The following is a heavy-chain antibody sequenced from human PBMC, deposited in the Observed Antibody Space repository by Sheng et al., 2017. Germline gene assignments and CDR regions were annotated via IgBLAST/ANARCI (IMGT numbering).Heavy chain of an antibody. CDR2: ISSSSSHI. CDR3: ARDLREMAASYGIDH. Sequence: EVQLVESGGGLVKPGGSLRLSCAASGFTFSTYSMNWVRQGPGKGLEWVSSISSSSSHIYYADSVKGRFTISRDNAKNSLYLQMNSLRAEDTAVYYCARDLREMAASYGIDHWGQGTLVTVSS. CDR1: GFTFSTYS. J-gene: IGHJ4*02. D-gene: IGHD6-19*01. V-gene: IGHV3-21*01.